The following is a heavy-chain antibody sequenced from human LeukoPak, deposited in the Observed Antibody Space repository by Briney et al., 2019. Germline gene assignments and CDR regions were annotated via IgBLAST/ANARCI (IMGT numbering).Heavy chain of an antibody. CDR2: IFYSGST. V-gene: IGHV4-59*08. CDR1: GGSISSYS. J-gene: IGHJ4*02. CDR3: ARWTSGGHPFDY. Sequence: SETLSLTCTISGGSISSYSWAWIRQPPGKGLEWIGYIFYSGSTNYNPSLKSRVTISVDTSKNQFSLKLCSVTAADTAVYYCARWTSGGHPFDYWGQGTLVTVSS. D-gene: IGHD1-26*01.